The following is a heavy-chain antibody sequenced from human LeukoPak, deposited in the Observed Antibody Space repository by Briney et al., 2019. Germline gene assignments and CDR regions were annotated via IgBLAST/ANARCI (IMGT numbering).Heavy chain of an antibody. CDR2: IIPIFGTA. D-gene: IGHD3-16*01. Sequence: ASVKVSCKASGGTFSSYAISWVRQPPGQGLEWMGGIIPIFGTANYAQKFQGRVTITADESTSTAYMELSSLRSEDTAVYYCARGEAPGTVFGGMAVWGQGTAVTVSS. CDR3: ARGEAPGTVFGGMAV. J-gene: IGHJ6*02. V-gene: IGHV1-69*13. CDR1: GGTFSSYA.